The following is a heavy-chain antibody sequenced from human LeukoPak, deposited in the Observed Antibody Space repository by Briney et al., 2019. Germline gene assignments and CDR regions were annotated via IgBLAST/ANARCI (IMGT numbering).Heavy chain of an antibody. CDR1: GGSFSGYY. Sequence: SETLSLTCAVYGGSFSGYYWSWIRQPPGKGLEWIGEINHSGSTNYNPSFKSRVTISVDTSKNQFSLKLSSVTAADTAVYYCARARGGYFDYWGQGTLVTVSS. CDR2: INHSGST. D-gene: IGHD3-16*01. CDR3: ARARGGYFDY. J-gene: IGHJ4*02. V-gene: IGHV4-34*01.